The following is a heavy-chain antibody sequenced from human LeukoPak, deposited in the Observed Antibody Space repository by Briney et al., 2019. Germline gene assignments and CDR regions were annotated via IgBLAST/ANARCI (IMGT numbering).Heavy chain of an antibody. CDR1: GFTFSNYG. CDR3: ARACSGGSCYLDY. CDR2: IWYDGSNK. D-gene: IGHD2-15*01. V-gene: IGHV3-33*01. J-gene: IGHJ4*02. Sequence: AGGSLRLSCAASGFTFSNYGMHWVRQAPGKGLERAAVIWYDGSNKYYADSVKGRFTISRDNSKNTLYLQMNSLRAEDTAVYYCARACSGGSCYLDYWGQGTLVTVSS.